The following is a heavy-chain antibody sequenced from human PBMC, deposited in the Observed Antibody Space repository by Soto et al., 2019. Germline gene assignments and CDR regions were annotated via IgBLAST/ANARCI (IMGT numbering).Heavy chain of an antibody. V-gene: IGHV1-18*01. Sequence: ASVKVSCKASGYTFTSYGISWVRQAPGQGLEWMGWISAYNGNTNYAQKLQGRVTMTTDTSTSTAYMELRSLRSDDTAVYYWARDWVDYGDYYYWGQRALVTVSS. CDR1: GYTFTSYG. CDR3: ARDWVDYGDYYY. J-gene: IGHJ4*02. CDR2: ISAYNGNT. D-gene: IGHD4-17*01.